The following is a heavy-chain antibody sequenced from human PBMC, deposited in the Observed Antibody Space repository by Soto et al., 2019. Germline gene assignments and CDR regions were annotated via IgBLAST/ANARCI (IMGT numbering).Heavy chain of an antibody. CDR3: ARDRMGDSSGYFGY. V-gene: IGHV3-21*01. D-gene: IGHD3-22*01. CDR1: GFTFSSYS. J-gene: IGHJ4*02. Sequence: GGSLRLSCAASGFTFSSYSMNWVRQAPGKGLEWVSSISSSSSYIYYADSVKGRFTISRDNAKNSLYLQMNSLRAEDTAVYYCARDRMGDSSGYFGYWGQGTLVTVSS. CDR2: ISSSSSYI.